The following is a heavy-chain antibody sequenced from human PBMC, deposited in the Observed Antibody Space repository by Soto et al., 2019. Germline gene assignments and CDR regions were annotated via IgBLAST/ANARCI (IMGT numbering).Heavy chain of an antibody. CDR2: INPILSMS. V-gene: IGHV1-69*02. CDR1: GDTFTFYS. J-gene: IGHJ4*02. D-gene: IGHD3-10*01. Sequence: QVQLVQSGAEVKKPGSSVRVSCKASGDTFTFYSINWVRQAPGLGLEWMGRINPILSMSNYAQRFQGRVTMNADKSTSTAYMELSSLRSEDTAMYYCASSYGSGYRAFDYWGQGALFTVSS. CDR3: ASSYGSGYRAFDY.